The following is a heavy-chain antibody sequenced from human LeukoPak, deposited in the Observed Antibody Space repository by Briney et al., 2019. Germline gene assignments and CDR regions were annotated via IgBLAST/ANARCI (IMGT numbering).Heavy chain of an antibody. CDR3: AKAGGSNGVCKAGPY. J-gene: IGHJ4*02. Sequence: GGSLRLSCAASGFTFSSYAMSWVRQAPGKGLEWVSAISGSGGSTYYADSVKGRFTISRDNSKNTLYLQMNSLRAEDTAVYYCAKAGGSNGVCKAGPYWGQGTLVTVSS. CDR2: ISGSGGST. D-gene: IGHD2-8*01. CDR1: GFTFSSYA. V-gene: IGHV3-23*01.